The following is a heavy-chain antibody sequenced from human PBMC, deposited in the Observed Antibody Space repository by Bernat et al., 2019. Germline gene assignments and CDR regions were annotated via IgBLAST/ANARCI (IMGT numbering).Heavy chain of an antibody. CDR3: ARGMGTITGSFDY. D-gene: IGHD1-20*01. J-gene: IGHJ4*02. Sequence: QVQLVQSGAEVKKPGASVKVSCTASGYMFTSHYLHWVRQAPGQGLEWMAMINPNGGHTTYAQKFQGRITMTRDTSTSTVNLELSSLRSEDTAVYYCARGMGTITGSFDYWGQGTLVTASS. V-gene: IGHV1-46*01. CDR2: INPNGGHT. CDR1: GYMFTSHY.